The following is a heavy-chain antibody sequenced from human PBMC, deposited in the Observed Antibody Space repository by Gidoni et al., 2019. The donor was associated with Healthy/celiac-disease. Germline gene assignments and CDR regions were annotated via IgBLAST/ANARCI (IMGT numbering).Heavy chain of an antibody. D-gene: IGHD5-18*01. J-gene: IGHJ5*02. V-gene: IGHV4-30-4*01. CDR3: AREVDTAMVRGWFDP. CDR1: GGSISSGDYY. Sequence: QVQLQESGPGLVKPSQTLSLTCTVPGGSISSGDYYWSWIRQPPGKGLEWIGYIYSSGSTYYNPSLKSRVTISVDTSKNQFSLKLSSVTAADTAVYYCAREVDTAMVRGWFDPWGQGTLVTVSS. CDR2: IYSSGST.